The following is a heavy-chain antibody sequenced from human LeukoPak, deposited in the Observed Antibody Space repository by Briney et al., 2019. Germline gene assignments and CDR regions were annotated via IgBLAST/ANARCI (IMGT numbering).Heavy chain of an antibody. CDR1: GGSISSYY. Sequence: SETLSLTCSVHGGSISSYYVSWIRQPPAKVLEWIGYISYTGSTDYNPSLKSRVTISVDMSKNQFSLKVSSVTAADTAVYYCARGSVYFDSWGQGTLVTVSS. CDR3: ARGSVYFDS. J-gene: IGHJ4*02. V-gene: IGHV4-59*01. CDR2: ISYTGST.